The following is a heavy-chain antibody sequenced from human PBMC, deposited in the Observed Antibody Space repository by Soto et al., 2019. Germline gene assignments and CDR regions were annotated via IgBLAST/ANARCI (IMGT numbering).Heavy chain of an antibody. Sequence: EVQLVESGGGLVKPGGSLRLSCAASGFTFSSYSMNWVRQAPGKGLEWVSSISSSSSYIYYADSVKGRFTISRDNAKNSLYLQMNSLRAEDTAVYYCARDMYSSSWYVDPWGQGTLVTVSS. V-gene: IGHV3-21*01. CDR2: ISSSSSYI. D-gene: IGHD6-13*01. CDR1: GFTFSSYS. J-gene: IGHJ5*02. CDR3: ARDMYSSSWYVDP.